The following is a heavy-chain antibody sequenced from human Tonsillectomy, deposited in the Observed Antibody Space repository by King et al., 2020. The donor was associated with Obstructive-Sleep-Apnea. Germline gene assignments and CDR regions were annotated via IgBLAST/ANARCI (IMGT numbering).Heavy chain of an antibody. J-gene: IGHJ4*02. Sequence: VQLVESGGGLVQPGGSLRLACAAPGFTFRSYAMTWVRQAPGKGLEWVSSCSERGAKTYYADSLKGRFTISRDNSKNTLHLQMNSLRAEDTAVYYCAKLIVAGGSGYWGQGTLVTVSS. CDR2: CSERGAKT. D-gene: IGHD6-13*01. CDR1: GFTFRSYA. V-gene: IGHV3-23*04. CDR3: AKLIVAGGSGY.